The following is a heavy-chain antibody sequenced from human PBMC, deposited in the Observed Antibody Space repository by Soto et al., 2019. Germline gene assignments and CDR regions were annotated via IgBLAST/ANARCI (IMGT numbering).Heavy chain of an antibody. CDR3: ARSYDFWSGYYGPWFDP. V-gene: IGHV1-3*01. J-gene: IGHJ5*02. CDR1: GYTFTSYA. D-gene: IGHD3-3*01. CDR2: INAGNGNT. Sequence: ASVKVSCKASGYTFTSYAMHWVREAPGQRLELMGWINAGNGNTKYSQKFQGRVTITRDTSASTAYMELSSLRSEDTAVYYCARSYDFWSGYYGPWFDPWGQGTLVTVSS.